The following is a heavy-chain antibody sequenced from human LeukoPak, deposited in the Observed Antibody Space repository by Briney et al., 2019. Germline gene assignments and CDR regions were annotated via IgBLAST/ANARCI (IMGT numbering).Heavy chain of an antibody. CDR1: GGSFSGYY. V-gene: IGHV4-34*01. Sequence: PSETLSLTCAVYGGSFSGYYWSWIRQPPGKGLEWIGEINHSGSTNYNPSLKSRVTISVDTSKNQFSLKLSSVTVADTAVYYCARDLRLRRIFWGQGTLVTVSS. D-gene: IGHD2-15*01. CDR3: ARDLRLRRIF. CDR2: INHSGST. J-gene: IGHJ4*02.